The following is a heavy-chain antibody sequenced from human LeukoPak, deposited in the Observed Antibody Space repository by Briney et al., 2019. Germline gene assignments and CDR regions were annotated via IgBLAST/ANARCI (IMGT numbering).Heavy chain of an antibody. CDR1: GGSVSSGSYY. J-gene: IGHJ3*01. D-gene: IGHD1-7*01. V-gene: IGHV4-61*01. CDR2: IYYSGST. CDR3: ARVPGGGTAAN. Sequence: SETLSLTCTVSGGSVSSGSYYWSWIRQPPGKGLEWIGYIYYSGSTNYNPSLKGRVTISVDTSKNQFSLKLRSVTAADTAVYYCARVPGGGTAANWGQGTMVTVSS.